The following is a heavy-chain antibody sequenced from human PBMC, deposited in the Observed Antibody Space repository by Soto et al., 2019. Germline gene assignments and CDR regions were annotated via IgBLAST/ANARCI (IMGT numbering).Heavy chain of an antibody. CDR3: ARDRVESGYPEYFQH. CDR1: GFTVSSNY. V-gene: IGHV3-53*01. D-gene: IGHD3-22*01. CDR2: IYSGGST. J-gene: IGHJ1*01. Sequence: EVQLVESGGGLIQPGGSLRLSCAASGFTVSSNYMSWVRQAPGKGLEWVSVIYSGGSTYYADSVKGRFTISRDNSKNTLYLQMNSLRGEETGVYYCARDRVESGYPEYFQHWGQGNLVTVSS.